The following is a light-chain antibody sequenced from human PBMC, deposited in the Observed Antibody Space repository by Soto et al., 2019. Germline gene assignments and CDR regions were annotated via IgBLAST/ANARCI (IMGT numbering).Light chain of an antibody. CDR2: KAS. CDR1: QSINNW. V-gene: IGKV1-5*03. Sequence: DIQMTQSPSTLSASVGDRVTITCRASQSINNWLAWYQQKPGKAPKLLIYKASSLESGVPSRFSGSGSGTEFTLTIISLQPDDFATYYCQEYNSYWTFGQGTKVEIK. CDR3: QEYNSYWT. J-gene: IGKJ1*01.